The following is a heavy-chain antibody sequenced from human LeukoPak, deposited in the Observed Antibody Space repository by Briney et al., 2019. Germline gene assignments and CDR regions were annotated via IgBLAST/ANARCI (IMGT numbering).Heavy chain of an antibody. CDR3: ATSRRGWGSYFRYYFDY. D-gene: IGHD1-26*01. CDR1: GFTFSSYA. J-gene: IGHJ4*02. V-gene: IGHV3-23*01. Sequence: GGSLRLSCAASGFTFSSYAMSWVRQAPGKGLEWVSAISSSGGSTYYADSVKGRFTISKDNSKNTLYLQMNSLRAEDTAVYYCATSRRGWGSYFRYYFDYWGQGTLVTVSS. CDR2: ISSSGGST.